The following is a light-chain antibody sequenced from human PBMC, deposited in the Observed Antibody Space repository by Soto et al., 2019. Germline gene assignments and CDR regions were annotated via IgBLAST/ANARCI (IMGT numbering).Light chain of an antibody. CDR2: DAS. J-gene: IGKJ2*01. V-gene: IGKV1-5*01. Sequence: DIQMTQSPSSLSASVGDRVTITCRASQRVSSWLAWFQQKPGKAPNLLMFDASSLESGVPSRFSGSGSGTEFTLTISSLQPDDFATYYCQQYNSYPFTFGQGTNLEIK. CDR1: QRVSSW. CDR3: QQYNSYPFT.